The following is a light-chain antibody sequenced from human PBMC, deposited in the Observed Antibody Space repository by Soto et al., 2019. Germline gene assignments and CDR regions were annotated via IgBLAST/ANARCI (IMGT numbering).Light chain of an antibody. CDR3: QQYDNWPLT. J-gene: IGKJ4*01. V-gene: IGKV3-15*01. CDR2: AAS. Sequence: EIVMTQSPATLSVSPGERATLSCRASQSLTSNLAWYQQKLGQAPRLLIYAASTRATGIPGRFSGSGSGTEFTLTISSLQSEDFAVYYCQQYDNWPLTFGGGTKVEIK. CDR1: QSLTSN.